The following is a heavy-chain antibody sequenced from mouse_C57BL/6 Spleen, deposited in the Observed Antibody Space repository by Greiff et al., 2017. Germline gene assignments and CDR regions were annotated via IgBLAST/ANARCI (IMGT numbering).Heavy chain of an antibody. D-gene: IGHD4-1*01. Sequence: QVQLQQSGPGLVQPSQSLSITCTVSGFSLTSYGVHWVRQSPGKGLEWLGVIWSGGSTDSNAAFISRLSLSKDNSKSQVFFKMNSLQADDTAIYYCARWESWFAYWGQGTLVTVSA. J-gene: IGHJ3*01. CDR2: IWSGGST. CDR3: ARWESWFAY. V-gene: IGHV2-2*01. CDR1: GFSLTSYG.